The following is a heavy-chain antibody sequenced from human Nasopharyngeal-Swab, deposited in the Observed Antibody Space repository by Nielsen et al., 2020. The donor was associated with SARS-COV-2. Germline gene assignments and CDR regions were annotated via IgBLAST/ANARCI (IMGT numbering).Heavy chain of an antibody. CDR2: INHSGST. V-gene: IGHV4-34*01. J-gene: IGHJ4*02. CDR1: GGSFSGYY. D-gene: IGHD6-19*01. Sequence: SETLSLTCAVYGGSFSGYYWSWIRQPPGKGLEWIGEINHSGSTNYNPSLKSRVTISVDTSKNQFSLKLSSVTAADTAVYYCASSGLSSGWPLDYWGQGTLVTVSS. CDR3: ASSGLSSGWPLDY.